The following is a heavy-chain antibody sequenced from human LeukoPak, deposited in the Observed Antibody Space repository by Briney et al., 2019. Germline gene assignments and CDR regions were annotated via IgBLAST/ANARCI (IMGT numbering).Heavy chain of an antibody. CDR2: FYYSGST. CDR1: GGSISSYY. D-gene: IGHD5-12*01. Sequence: SETLSLTCTVSGGSISSYYWSWIRQPPGKGLEWIGYFYYSGSTNYNPSLKSRVTISVDVSKNQFSLKLSSVTAADTAVYYCARHHSGYYSQTFDNWGQGTLVTVSS. J-gene: IGHJ4*02. V-gene: IGHV4-59*08. CDR3: ARHHSGYYSQTFDN.